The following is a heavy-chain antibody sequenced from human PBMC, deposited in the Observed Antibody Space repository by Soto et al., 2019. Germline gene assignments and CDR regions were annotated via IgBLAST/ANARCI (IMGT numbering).Heavy chain of an antibody. CDR2: IRSKAYGGTT. CDR3: TSLYSSGWYLDY. Sequence: LRLSCTASGFTFGDYAMSWVRQAPGKGLEWVGFIRSKAYGGTTEYAASVKGRFTISRDDSKSIAYLQMNSLKTEDTAVYYCTSLYSSGWYLDYCGPRTLVTVSS. CDR1: GFTFGDYA. J-gene: IGHJ4*02. D-gene: IGHD6-19*01. V-gene: IGHV3-49*04.